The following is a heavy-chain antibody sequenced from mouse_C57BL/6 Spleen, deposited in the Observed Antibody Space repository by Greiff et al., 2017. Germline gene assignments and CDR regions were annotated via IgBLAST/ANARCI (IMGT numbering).Heavy chain of an antibody. V-gene: IGHV1-64*01. D-gene: IGHD1-1*02. J-gene: IGHJ2*01. CDR2: IHPNSGST. Sequence: QVQLQQPGAELVKPGASVKLSCKASGYTFTSYWMHWVKQRPGQGLEWIGMIHPNSGSTNYNEKFKSKATLTVDKSSSTAYMQLSSLTSEDSAVYYCARERGYWWSFDYWGQGTTLTVSS. CDR3: ARERGYWWSFDY. CDR1: GYTFTSYW.